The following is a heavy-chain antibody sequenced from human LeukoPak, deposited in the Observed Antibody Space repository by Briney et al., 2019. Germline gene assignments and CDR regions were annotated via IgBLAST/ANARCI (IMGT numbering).Heavy chain of an antibody. V-gene: IGHV1-2*02. J-gene: IGHJ3*02. D-gene: IGHD7-27*01. CDR3: ARVNWGRRAFDI. CDR1: GYTFTGYY. CDR2: INPNSGGT. Sequence: ASVKVSCKASGYTFTGYYMHWVRQAPGQGLEWMGWINPNSGGTNYAQKFQGRVTMTRDTSISTAYMALSRLRSDDTAVYYCARVNWGRRAFDIWGQGTMVTVSS.